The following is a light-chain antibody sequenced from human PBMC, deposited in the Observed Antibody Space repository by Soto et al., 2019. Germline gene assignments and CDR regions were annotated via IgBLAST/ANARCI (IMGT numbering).Light chain of an antibody. Sequence: QSALTQPASVSGSPGQSITISCTGTSSDVGGYNYVSWYQQHPGKAPKLMIYEVSNRPSGVSNRFSGSKSGNTASLTISGLQAEDAADYYCSSYTSSSTGVFGGGTQLTVL. CDR1: SSDVGGYNY. J-gene: IGLJ2*01. CDR2: EVS. V-gene: IGLV2-14*01. CDR3: SSYTSSSTGV.